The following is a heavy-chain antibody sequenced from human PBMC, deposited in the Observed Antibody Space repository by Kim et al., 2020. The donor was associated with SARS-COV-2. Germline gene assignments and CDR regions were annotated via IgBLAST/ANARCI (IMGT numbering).Heavy chain of an antibody. D-gene: IGHD3-10*01. V-gene: IGHV5-10-1*01. CDR1: GYSFTSYW. CDR3: ASHVAMVRGVRGVNWFDP. Sequence: GESLKISCQGSGYSFTSYWISWVRQMPGKGLEWMGRIDPSDSYTNYSPSFQGHVTISADKSISTAYLQWSSLKASDTAMYYCASHVAMVRGVRGVNWFDPWGQGTLVTVSS. J-gene: IGHJ5*02. CDR2: IDPSDSYT.